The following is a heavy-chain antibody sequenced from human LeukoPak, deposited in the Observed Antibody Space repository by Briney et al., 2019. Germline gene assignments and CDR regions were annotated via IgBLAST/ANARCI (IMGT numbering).Heavy chain of an antibody. CDR2: ISWNSGSI. CDR3: AKDRGAYCGGDCSPGAFDI. V-gene: IGHV3-9*01. D-gene: IGHD2-21*02. J-gene: IGHJ3*02. Sequence: GGSLRLSCAVSGFTFDDYAMHWVRQAPGNGLEWVSGISWNSGSIGYADSVKGRFTISRDNAKNSLYLQMNSLRAEDTALYYCAKDRGAYCGGDCSPGAFDIWGQGTMVTVSS. CDR1: GFTFDDYA.